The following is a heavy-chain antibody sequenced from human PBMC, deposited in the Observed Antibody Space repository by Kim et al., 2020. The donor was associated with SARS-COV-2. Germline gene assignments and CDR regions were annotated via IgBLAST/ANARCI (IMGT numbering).Heavy chain of an antibody. CDR3: ARTVWDISGWFRDYYYGMDV. CDR2: IYYSGST. V-gene: IGHV4-39*01. CDR1: GGSISSSSYY. D-gene: IGHD6-19*01. J-gene: IGHJ6*02. Sequence: SETLSLTCTVSGGSISSSSYYWGWIRQPPGKGLEWIGSIYYSGSTYYNPSLKSRVTISVDTSKNQFSLKLSSVTAADTAVYYCARTVWDISGWFRDYYYGMDVWGQGTTVTVSS.